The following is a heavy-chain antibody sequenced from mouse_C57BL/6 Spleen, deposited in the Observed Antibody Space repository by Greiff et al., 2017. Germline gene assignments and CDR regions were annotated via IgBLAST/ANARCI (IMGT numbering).Heavy chain of an antibody. Sequence: QVQLQQSGAELVRPGASVTLSCKASGYTFTDYEMHWVKQTPVHGLEWIGAIDPETGGTAYNQKFKGKATLTADKSSSTAYMELRSLTSEDSAVYYCTRSGGSSPPFAYWGQGTLVTVSA. V-gene: IGHV1-15*01. CDR1: GYTFTDYE. J-gene: IGHJ3*01. D-gene: IGHD1-1*01. CDR2: IDPETGGT. CDR3: TRSGGSSPPFAY.